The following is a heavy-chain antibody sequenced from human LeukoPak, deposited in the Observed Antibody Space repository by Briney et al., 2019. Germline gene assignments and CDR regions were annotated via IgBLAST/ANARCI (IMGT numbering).Heavy chain of an antibody. Sequence: PGGSLRLSCAASGFTFSSYAMSWVRQAPGKGLEWVSAISGSGGSTYYADSVKGRFTISRDNSKNTLYLHMNSLRAEDTAVYYCAKDRLGGSGLFFQHWGQGTLVTVSS. CDR3: AKDRLGGSGLFFQH. V-gene: IGHV3-23*01. CDR2: ISGSGGST. D-gene: IGHD2-15*01. J-gene: IGHJ1*01. CDR1: GFTFSSYA.